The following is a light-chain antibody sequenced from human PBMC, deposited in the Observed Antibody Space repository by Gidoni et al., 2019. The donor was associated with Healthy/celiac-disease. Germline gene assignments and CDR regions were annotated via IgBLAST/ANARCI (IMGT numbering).Light chain of an antibody. CDR1: QSTSSW. Sequence: DVQMTQSPSPLSASVGDRVTITCRTSQSTSSWLAWYQQKPGKAPKLLIYKASSLESGVPSRCSGRGSGTEFTLTSSSLQPDDFATYYCQQYNSYSRTFGQGTKVEIK. CDR2: KAS. V-gene: IGKV1-5*03. CDR3: QQYNSYSRT. J-gene: IGKJ1*01.